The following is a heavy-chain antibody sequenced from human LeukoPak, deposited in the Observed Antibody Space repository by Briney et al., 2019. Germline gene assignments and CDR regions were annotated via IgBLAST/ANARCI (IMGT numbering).Heavy chain of an antibody. V-gene: IGHV4-31*03. Sequence: SETLSLTCTFSGGSISRGGYYWSWFRQPPGKGLEWLGYIYYSGSTYYNPSLKSRVTISEDTSKNQFSLKLSSVTAANTAVYYCARDRGDDYGDSLYYYYYMDVWGKGTTVTVSS. CDR1: GGSISRGGYY. J-gene: IGHJ6*03. CDR3: ARDRGDDYGDSLYYYYYMDV. CDR2: IYYSGST. D-gene: IGHD4-17*01.